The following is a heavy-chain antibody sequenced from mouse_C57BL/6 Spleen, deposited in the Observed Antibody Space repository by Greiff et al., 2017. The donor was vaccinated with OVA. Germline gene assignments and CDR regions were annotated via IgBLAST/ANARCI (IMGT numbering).Heavy chain of an antibody. CDR2: IYPGNSDT. Sequence: EVQLQQSGTVLARPGASVKMSCKTSGYTFTSYWMHWVKQRPGQGLEWIGAIYPGNSDTSYNQKFKGKAKLTAVTSASTAYMELSSLTNEDSAVYYCTRRANWDEYYFDYWGRGTTLTVSS. CDR1: GYTFTSYW. D-gene: IGHD4-1*01. CDR3: TRRANWDEYYFDY. V-gene: IGHV1-5*01. J-gene: IGHJ2*01.